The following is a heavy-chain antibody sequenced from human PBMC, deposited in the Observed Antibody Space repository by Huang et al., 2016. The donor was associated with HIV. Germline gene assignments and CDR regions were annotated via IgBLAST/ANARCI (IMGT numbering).Heavy chain of an antibody. V-gene: IGHV1-69*01. D-gene: IGHD5-12*01. CDR3: ARSRDGYNPHYYYGMDV. Sequence: QVQLVQSGAEVKKPGSSVKVSCKAPGGTFSTYAMSWVRQAPGQGLEWKGGIIRSFGTQNYEQKFQGRVTITADESTNTAYMELSSLISEDTAVYYCARSRDGYNPHYYYGMDVWGQGTLVTVSS. CDR2: IIRSFGTQ. CDR1: GGTFSTYA. J-gene: IGHJ6*02.